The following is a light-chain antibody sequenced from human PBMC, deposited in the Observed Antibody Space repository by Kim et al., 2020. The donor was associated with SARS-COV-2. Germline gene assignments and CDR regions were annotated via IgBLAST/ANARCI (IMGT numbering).Light chain of an antibody. V-gene: IGKV1-17*01. Sequence: ASVGDRVTITCRASQDIRNDLGWYQQNPGRAPKRLIYAASSLQSGVPSRFSGSGSGTEFTLTISSVQPEDFATYYCQQNSNYAITFGQGTRLEIK. J-gene: IGKJ5*01. CDR2: AAS. CDR1: QDIRND. CDR3: QQNSNYAIT.